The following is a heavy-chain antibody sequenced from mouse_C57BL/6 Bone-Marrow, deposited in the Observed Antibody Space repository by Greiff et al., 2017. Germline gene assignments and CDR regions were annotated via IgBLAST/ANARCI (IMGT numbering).Heavy chain of an antibody. V-gene: IGHV1-26*01. D-gene: IGHD4-1*01. J-gene: IGHJ2*01. CDR1: GYTFTDYY. Sequence: EVQLQQSGPELVKPGASVKISCKASGYTFTDYYMNWVKQSHGKSLEWIGDINPNNGGTSYNQKFKGKATLTVDKSSSTAYMELRNLTSEDSAVYYCASRLNCHFDYWGQGTTLTVSS. CDR2: INPNNGGT. CDR3: ASRLNCHFDY.